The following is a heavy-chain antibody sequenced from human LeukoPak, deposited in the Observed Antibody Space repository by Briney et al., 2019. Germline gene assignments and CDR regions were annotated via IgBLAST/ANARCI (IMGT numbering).Heavy chain of an antibody. V-gene: IGHV1-18*01. CDR1: GYSFTSSD. CDR3: VRDHEYGDNDY. Sequence: ASVKVSCKASGYSFTSSDITWVRQAPGQGLEWMGWISTNNGNTNYAQKFQGRVTMTRDTSTSTAYMELSSLTSEDTAVYFCVRDHEYGDNDYWGQGTLVTVSS. CDR2: ISTNNGNT. D-gene: IGHD4-17*01. J-gene: IGHJ4*02.